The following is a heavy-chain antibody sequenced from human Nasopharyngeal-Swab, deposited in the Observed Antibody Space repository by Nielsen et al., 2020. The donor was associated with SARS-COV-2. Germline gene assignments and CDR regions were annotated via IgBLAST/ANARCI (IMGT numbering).Heavy chain of an antibody. J-gene: IGHJ4*02. D-gene: IGHD5-12*01. CDR2: IKQDGSEK. Sequence: ETLSLTCAASGFTFSSYWMSWVRQAPGKGLEWVANIKQDGSEKCYVDSVKGRFTISRDNAKNSLYLQMNSLTAEDTAVYYCARERGGGYGDYWGQGTLVTVSS. CDR1: GFTFSSYW. V-gene: IGHV3-7*01. CDR3: ARERGGGYGDY.